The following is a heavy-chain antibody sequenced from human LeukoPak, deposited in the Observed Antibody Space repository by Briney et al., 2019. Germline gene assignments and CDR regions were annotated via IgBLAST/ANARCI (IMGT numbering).Heavy chain of an antibody. CDR1: GFTFSSYW. D-gene: IGHD6-19*01. Sequence: GGSLRLSCAASGFTFSSYWMHWVRQAPGKGLVLISRINSDGGITTYADSVNGRFTISRDNAKNTLYLQMNSLRVEDTAVYYCVREAVAAPYNWFDPWGQGTLVTVSS. CDR3: VREAVAAPYNWFDP. V-gene: IGHV3-74*01. CDR2: INSDGGIT. J-gene: IGHJ5*02.